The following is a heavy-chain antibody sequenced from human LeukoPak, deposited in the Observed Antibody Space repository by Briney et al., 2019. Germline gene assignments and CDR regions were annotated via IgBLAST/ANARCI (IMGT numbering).Heavy chain of an antibody. CDR2: IYTSGST. V-gene: IGHV4-4*07. J-gene: IGHJ4*02. CDR1: GGSISSYY. CDR3: ARWLQNQLYFDY. Sequence: SETLSLTCTVSGGSISSYYWRWIRQPAGKGLEWIGRIYTSGSTNYNPSLKSRVTMSVDTSKNQFSLKLSSVTAADTAVYYCARWLQNQLYFDYWGQGTLVTVSS. D-gene: IGHD5-24*01.